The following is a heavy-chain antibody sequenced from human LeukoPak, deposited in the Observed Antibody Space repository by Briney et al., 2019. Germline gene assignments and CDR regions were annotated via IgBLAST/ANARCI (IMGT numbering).Heavy chain of an antibody. J-gene: IGHJ4*02. CDR2: ISSSGSTI. CDR1: GFTFSSYE. D-gene: IGHD3-22*01. CDR3: ARGLGYSSGYYYEVYDY. Sequence: GGSLRLSCAASGFTFSSYEMNWARQAPGKGLEWVSYISSSGSTIYYADSVKGRFTISRDNAKNSLYLQMNSLRAEDTAVYYCARGLGYSSGYYYEVYDYWGQGTLVIASS. V-gene: IGHV3-48*03.